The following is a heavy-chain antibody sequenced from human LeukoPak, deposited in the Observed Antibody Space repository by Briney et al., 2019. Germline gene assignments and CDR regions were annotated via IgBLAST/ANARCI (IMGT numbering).Heavy chain of an antibody. CDR1: GYTFTGYY. CDR3: AKPLSRSYYDSDWDAFDI. V-gene: IGHV1-2*02. Sequence: ASVKVSCKASGYTFTGYYMHWVRQAPGQGLEWMGWINPNSGGTNYAQKFQGRVTMTRDTSISTAYMELSRLRSDDTAVYYCAKPLSRSYYDSDWDAFDIWGQGTVVTVSS. J-gene: IGHJ3*02. D-gene: IGHD3-22*01. CDR2: INPNSGGT.